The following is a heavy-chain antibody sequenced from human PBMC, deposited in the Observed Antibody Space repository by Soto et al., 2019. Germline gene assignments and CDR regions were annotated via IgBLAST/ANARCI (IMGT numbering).Heavy chain of an antibody. CDR2: IFSNDAK. J-gene: IGHJ4*02. CDR1: GFSLSNARMS. CDR3: ALIRGWGCLGPNDY. D-gene: IGHD3-10*01. V-gene: IGHV2-26*01. Sequence: QVTLKQSGPVLVKPTEPLTLTCTVPGFSLSNARMSVSWIRQPPGKALEWLAHIFSNDAKSYSASLNSRLTIAKDTSKSQVGLTMTNMDPVDTATYFCALIRGWGCLGPNDYWGQGTLVTVSS.